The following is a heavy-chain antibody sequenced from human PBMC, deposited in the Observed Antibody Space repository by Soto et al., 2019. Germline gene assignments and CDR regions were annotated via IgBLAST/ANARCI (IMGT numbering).Heavy chain of an antibody. CDR3: AKHDVLTYYFDS. Sequence: PGGSLRLSCAASGFIFSNYAMSWVRQIPGKGLEWVSTITGSGGVTYYADSVRGRFTISTDKSKSTLYLQLNSLRAEDTAIYYCAKHDVLTYYFDSWGQGALVTVSS. CDR2: ITGSGGVT. CDR1: GFIFSNYA. J-gene: IGHJ4*02. V-gene: IGHV3-23*01. D-gene: IGHD6-6*01.